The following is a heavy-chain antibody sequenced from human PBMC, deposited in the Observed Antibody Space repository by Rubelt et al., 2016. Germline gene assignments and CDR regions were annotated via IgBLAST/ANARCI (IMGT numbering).Heavy chain of an antibody. CDR2: INHSGNT. CDR3: ARDLTYYYYYMDV. V-gene: IGHV4-34*01. CDR1: GGSFSFYY. Sequence: QVQLQQWGAGLLKPSETLSLTCAVSGGSFSFYYWSWIRQPPGRGLEWIGGINHSGNTNYNPSLKSRVTISVETSKTQFSLKLSSVTAAETAVYYCARDLTYYYYYMDVWGKGTTVTVSS. J-gene: IGHJ6*03.